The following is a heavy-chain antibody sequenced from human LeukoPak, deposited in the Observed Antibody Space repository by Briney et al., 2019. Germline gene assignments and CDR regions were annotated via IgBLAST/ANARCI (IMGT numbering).Heavy chain of an antibody. CDR1: GFTFSTYD. CDR2: IWSDGRNK. Sequence: GGSLRLSCAASGFTFSTYDTYWVRQAPGKGLEWVAVIWSDGRNKYYADSVKGRFTISRDNSKNTLYMQMNSLRAEDTAVYYCARGGGGKFDYWGQGTLVTVSS. V-gene: IGHV3-33*01. J-gene: IGHJ4*02. CDR3: ARGGGGKFDY. D-gene: IGHD1-26*01.